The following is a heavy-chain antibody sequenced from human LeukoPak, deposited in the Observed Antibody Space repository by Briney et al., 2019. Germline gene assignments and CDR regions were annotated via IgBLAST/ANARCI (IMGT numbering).Heavy chain of an antibody. J-gene: IGHJ4*02. CDR1: GFTFSSYG. V-gene: IGHV3-30*18. CDR2: ISYDGSNK. Sequence: GGSLRLSCAASGFTFSSYGMHWVRQAPGKGLEWVAVISYDGSNKYYADPVKGRFTISRDNSKNTLYLQMNSLRAEDTAVYYCAKDPGPDYWGQGTLVTVSS. CDR3: AKDPGPDY.